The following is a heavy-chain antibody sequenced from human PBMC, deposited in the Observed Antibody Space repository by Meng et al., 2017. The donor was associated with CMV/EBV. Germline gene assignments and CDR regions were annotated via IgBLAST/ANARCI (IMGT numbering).Heavy chain of an antibody. Sequence: GGSLRLSCAASGFTFSSYSMNWVRQAPGKGLEWVSSISSSSSYIYYADSVKGRFTISRDNAKNSLYLQMNSLRAEDTAVYYCASGVAGTSFDWFDPWGQGTLVTVSS. CDR3: ASGVAGTSFDWFDP. J-gene: IGHJ5*02. V-gene: IGHV3-21*01. CDR2: ISSSSSYI. CDR1: GFTFSSYS. D-gene: IGHD6-19*01.